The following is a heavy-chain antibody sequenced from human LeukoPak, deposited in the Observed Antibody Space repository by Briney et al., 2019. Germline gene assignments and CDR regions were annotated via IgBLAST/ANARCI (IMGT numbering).Heavy chain of an antibody. D-gene: IGHD3-3*01. CDR2: IYTSGST. CDR3: AASGDFWSGYYHY. V-gene: IGHV4-4*07. J-gene: IGHJ4*02. CDR1: GGSISSYY. Sequence: SETLSLTCTVSGGSISSYYWSWIRQPAGKGLEWIGRIYTSGSTNYNPSLKSRVTMSVDTSENQFSLKLSSVTAADTAVYYCAASGDFWSGYYHYWGQGTLVTVSS.